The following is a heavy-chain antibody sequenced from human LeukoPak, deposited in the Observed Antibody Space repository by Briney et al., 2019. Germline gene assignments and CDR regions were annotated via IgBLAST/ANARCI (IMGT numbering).Heavy chain of an antibody. V-gene: IGHV3-30-3*01. J-gene: IGHJ4*02. CDR1: EFTFSSYT. Sequence: PGRSLRLSCAASEFTFSSYTMYWVRQAPGKGLEWVAVISSDGSNKYYADSVKGRFSISRDNSKNTLYLQMNSLRTEDTAAYYCAKVAYVFWSGYSTPYYFDYWGQGTLVTVSS. D-gene: IGHD3-3*01. CDR3: AKVAYVFWSGYSTPYYFDY. CDR2: ISSDGSNK.